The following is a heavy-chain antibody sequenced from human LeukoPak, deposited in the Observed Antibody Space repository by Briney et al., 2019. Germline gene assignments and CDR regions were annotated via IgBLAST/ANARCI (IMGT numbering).Heavy chain of an antibody. J-gene: IGHJ6*02. CDR2: ISSSSSYI. CDR1: GFTFSSYS. D-gene: IGHD2-15*01. CDR3: ARAQDIVVVVAATHAYYYYGMDV. V-gene: IGHV3-21*01. Sequence: GGSLRLSCAASGFTFSSYSMNWVCQAPGKGLEWVSSISSSSSYIYYADSVKGRFTISRDNAKNSLYLQMNSLRAEDTAVYYCARAQDIVVVVAATHAYYYYGMDVWGQGTTVTVPS.